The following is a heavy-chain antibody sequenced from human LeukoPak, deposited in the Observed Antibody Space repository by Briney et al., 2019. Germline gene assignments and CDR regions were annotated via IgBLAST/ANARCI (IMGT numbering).Heavy chain of an antibody. Sequence: GASVKVSCKASGYTFTSYGISWVQQAPGQGLEWMGWISAYNGNTNYAQKLQGRVTMTTDTSTSTAYMELRSLRSDDTAVYYCARDLNTYYDFWSGYLNRFDYWGQGTLVTVSS. CDR3: ARDLNTYYDFWSGYLNRFDY. J-gene: IGHJ4*02. D-gene: IGHD3-3*01. CDR1: GYTFTSYG. CDR2: ISAYNGNT. V-gene: IGHV1-18*01.